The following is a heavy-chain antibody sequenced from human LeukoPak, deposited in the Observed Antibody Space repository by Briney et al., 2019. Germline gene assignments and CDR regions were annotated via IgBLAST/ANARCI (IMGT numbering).Heavy chain of an antibody. D-gene: IGHD3-22*01. Sequence: KPSETLSLTSTVSGGSISSYYWSWIRQPPGKGLEWIGYIYYSGSTNYNPSLKSRVTISVDTSKNQFSLKLSSVTAADTAVYYCSAYYYDSSGYYVDYWGQGTLVTVSS. CDR1: GGSISSYY. CDR2: IYYSGST. J-gene: IGHJ4*02. CDR3: SAYYYDSSGYYVDY. V-gene: IGHV4-59*01.